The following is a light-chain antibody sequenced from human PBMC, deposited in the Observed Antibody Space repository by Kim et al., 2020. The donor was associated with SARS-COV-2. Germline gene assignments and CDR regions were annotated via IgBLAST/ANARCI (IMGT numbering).Light chain of an antibody. Sequence: GQKVSIAVCGGSANNESNTGNWHEHLPGTPHKILIYKNNHRPSGVPDRFSGSKSGTSASLAISGLQSEDEADYYCAAWDDSLNGWVFGGGTQLTVL. CDR2: KNN. J-gene: IGLJ3*02. CDR1: SANNESNT. V-gene: IGLV1-44*01. CDR3: AAWDDSLNGWV.